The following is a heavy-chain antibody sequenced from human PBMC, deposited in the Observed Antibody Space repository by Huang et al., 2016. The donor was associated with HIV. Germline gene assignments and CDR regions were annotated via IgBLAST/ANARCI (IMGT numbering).Heavy chain of an antibody. CDR2: VRGGNGNT. CDR3: ARVPLLTIYTIDYYFDF. CDR1: GYTFASYA. Sequence: QVQLVQSGAEVKRPGASVKVSCKASGYTFASYAMHWVRQAPGQRLAWMGCVRGGNGNTKYSQKFQGRVTITRDTSANTAYMELTSLRSEDTAVYYCARVPLLTIYTIDYYFDFWGQGTLVTVSS. V-gene: IGHV1-3*01. D-gene: IGHD2-8*01. J-gene: IGHJ4*02.